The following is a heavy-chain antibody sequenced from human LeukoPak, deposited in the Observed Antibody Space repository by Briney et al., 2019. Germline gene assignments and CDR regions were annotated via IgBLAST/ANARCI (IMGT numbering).Heavy chain of an antibody. J-gene: IGHJ6*03. Sequence: SETLSLTCTVSGGSISSYYWSWIRQPAGKGLEWIGRIYTSGSTNYNPSLKSRVTMSVDTSKNQFSLKLSSVTAADTAVYYCARAPGYSSSWQERTPGYYHYYMDVWGKGTTVTVSS. CDR2: IYTSGST. D-gene: IGHD6-13*01. CDR3: ARAPGYSSSWQERTPGYYHYYMDV. CDR1: GGSISSYY. V-gene: IGHV4-4*07.